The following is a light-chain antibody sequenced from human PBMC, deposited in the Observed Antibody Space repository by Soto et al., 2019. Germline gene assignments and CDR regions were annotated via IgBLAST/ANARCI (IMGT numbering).Light chain of an antibody. V-gene: IGKV1-5*01. J-gene: IGKJ1*01. Sequence: DIQMTQSPSSLSASVGDRVTITCRASQGISSELAWYQQKPGKAPELLIYVASSLQSGVPSRFSGSGAGTEFTLTISSLQPDDFATYYCQQYNSYRTFGQGTKVDIK. CDR3: QQYNSYRT. CDR1: QGISSE. CDR2: VAS.